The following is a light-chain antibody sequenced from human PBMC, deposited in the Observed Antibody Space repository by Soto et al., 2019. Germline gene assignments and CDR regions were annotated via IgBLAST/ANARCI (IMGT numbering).Light chain of an antibody. CDR2: EVS. CDR3: CSYASSSTDV. CDR1: NTNIGTYQA. V-gene: IGLV2-23*02. Sequence: QSALTQPASVSGSPGQSVTISCTGTNTNIGTYQAISWYQQHPGKAPKLILYEVSQRPSGVSDRFSGSKSGNTASLTISGLQAEDEADYHCCSYASSSTDVFGTGTKVTVL. J-gene: IGLJ1*01.